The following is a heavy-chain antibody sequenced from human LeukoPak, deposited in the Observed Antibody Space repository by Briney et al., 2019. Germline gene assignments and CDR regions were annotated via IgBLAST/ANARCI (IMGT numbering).Heavy chain of an antibody. CDR2: ISASGGST. Sequence: GGSLRLSCAASGFTFSSYGMSWVRQSPGKGLEWVSGISASGGSTYYADSVKGRFTISRDNSKNSLYLQMNSLRAEDTALYYCAKAPCSGSSTSCFFMDVWGKGTMVTVSS. J-gene: IGHJ6*03. CDR1: GFTFSSYG. D-gene: IGHD2-2*01. CDR3: AKAPCSGSSTSCFFMDV. V-gene: IGHV3-23*01.